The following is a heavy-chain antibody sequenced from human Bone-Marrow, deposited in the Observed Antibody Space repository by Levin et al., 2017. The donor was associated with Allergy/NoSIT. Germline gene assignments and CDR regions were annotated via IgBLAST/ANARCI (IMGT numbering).Heavy chain of an antibody. CDR1: GVSITSGSYY. V-gene: IGHV4-61*09. CDR2: SYTSGNI. Sequence: SCTVSGVSITSGSYYWSWIRQPAGKGLEWIGHSYTSGNITYNPSLKSRVTISLDTSKNQFSLKLRSVTAADTDVYYCARVLQYSYYYTDVWGKGTMVTVSS. D-gene: IGHD2-21*01. CDR3: ARVLQYSYYYTDV. J-gene: IGHJ6*03.